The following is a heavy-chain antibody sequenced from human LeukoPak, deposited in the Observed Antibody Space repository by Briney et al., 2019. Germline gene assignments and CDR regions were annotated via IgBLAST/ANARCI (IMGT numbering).Heavy chain of an antibody. Sequence: PSETLSLTCTVSGGSISDYYWSWIRQPPGKGLEWIGYIYYSRSPNYNPSLKSRVTISVDTSKNQFSLKLSSVTAADTAVYYCARLRGVPAAIGIAARPRWFDPWGQGTLVTVSS. CDR2: IYYSRSP. D-gene: IGHD2-2*02. V-gene: IGHV4-59*08. CDR3: ARLRGVPAAIGIAARPRWFDP. CDR1: GGSISDYY. J-gene: IGHJ5*02.